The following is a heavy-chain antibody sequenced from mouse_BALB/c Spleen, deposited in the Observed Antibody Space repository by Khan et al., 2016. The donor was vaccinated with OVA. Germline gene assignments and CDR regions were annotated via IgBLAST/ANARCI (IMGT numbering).Heavy chain of an antibody. CDR2: ISTYSGNT. CDR3: ARPAYDGYYDY. CDR1: GYTFTDYA. V-gene: IGHV1S137*01. Sequence: VKLLESGPELVRPGVSVKMSCKGSGYTFTDYAMYWVKQSHAKSLEWIGLISTYSGNTNYNQKFKGKATMTVDKSSSTAYMELARLTSEDSAIYYCARPAYDGYYDYWGQGTTLTVSS. J-gene: IGHJ2*01. D-gene: IGHD2-3*01.